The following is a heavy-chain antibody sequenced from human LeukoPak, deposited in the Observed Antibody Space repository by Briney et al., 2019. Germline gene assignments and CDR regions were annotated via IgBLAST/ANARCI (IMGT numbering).Heavy chain of an antibody. Sequence: ASVKVSCKASGYTLTSYAMNWVRQAPGQGLEWMGWINTNTGNPTYAQGFTGRFVFSLDTSVSTAYLQISSLKAEDTAVYYCARGFVRGFGGLDAFDIWGQGTMVTVSS. CDR2: INTNTGNP. V-gene: IGHV7-4-1*02. J-gene: IGHJ3*02. CDR3: ARGFVRGFGGLDAFDI. CDR1: GYTLTSYA. D-gene: IGHD3-10*01.